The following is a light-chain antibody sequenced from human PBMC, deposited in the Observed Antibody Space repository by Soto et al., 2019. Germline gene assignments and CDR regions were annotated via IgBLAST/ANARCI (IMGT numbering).Light chain of an antibody. CDR3: ASYGGMDDMI. CDR2: GVT. V-gene: IGLV2-8*01. J-gene: IGLJ2*01. Sequence: QSALTQPPSASGSPGQSVTISCTGTSSDVGGYDRVSWFQQHPGKAPKLIIYGVTERISGVPDRFSGSTSGTTASLTVSGLQAEDEADYYRASYGGMDDMIFGGGTKLTVL. CDR1: SSDVGGYDR.